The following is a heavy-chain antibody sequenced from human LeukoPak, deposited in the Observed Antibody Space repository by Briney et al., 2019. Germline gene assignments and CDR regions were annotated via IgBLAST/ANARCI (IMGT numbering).Heavy chain of an antibody. J-gene: IGHJ4*02. CDR1: GFTFSSYA. CDR2: ISGSGGST. CDR3: AKSNFRSGYSYGFDY. V-gene: IGHV3-23*01. D-gene: IGHD5-18*01. Sequence: GGSLRLSCAASGFTFSSYAMSWVRQAPGKGLEWVSAISGSGGSTYYADSVKGRFTISRDNSKNTLYLQMNSLRAEDTAVYYCAKSNFRSGYSYGFDYWGQGTLVTVSS.